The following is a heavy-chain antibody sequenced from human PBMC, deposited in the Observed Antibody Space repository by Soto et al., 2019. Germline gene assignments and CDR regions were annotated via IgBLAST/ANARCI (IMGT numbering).Heavy chain of an antibody. CDR3: ARAWWGSSPLGWYFDL. CDR2: INPNSGGT. D-gene: IGHD6-6*01. Sequence: QVQLVQSGAEVKKPGASVKVSCKASGYTFTGYYMHWVRQAPGQGLEWMGWINPNSGGTKYAQKFQGRVTLTRDTSISTTYMELSRLRSDDTAVYYCARAWWGSSPLGWYFDLWGRGTLVTVSS. J-gene: IGHJ2*01. V-gene: IGHV1-2*02. CDR1: GYTFTGYY.